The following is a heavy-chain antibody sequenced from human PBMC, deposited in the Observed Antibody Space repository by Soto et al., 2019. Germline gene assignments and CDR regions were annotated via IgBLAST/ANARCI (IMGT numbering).Heavy chain of an antibody. CDR2: ISSRGSTI. Sequence: EVQLVESGGGLVQPGGSLRLSCAASGFTFSSYEMNWVRQAPGKGLEWVSYISSRGSTIYNADSVKGRFTISRDNAKNSLYLQMNNLSAEDTALYYCAGEPSGWYRSGWFDPRGQGTLVTVSS. J-gene: IGHJ5*02. V-gene: IGHV3-48*03. CDR3: AGEPSGWYRSGWFDP. CDR1: GFTFSSYE. D-gene: IGHD6-19*01.